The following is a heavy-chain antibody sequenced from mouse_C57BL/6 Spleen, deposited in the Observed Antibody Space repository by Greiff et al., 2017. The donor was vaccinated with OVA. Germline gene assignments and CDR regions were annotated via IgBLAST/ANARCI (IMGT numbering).Heavy chain of an antibody. Sequence: EVLLEESGRGLVKPGASLKLSCAASGFTFSDYEMHWVRQAPEKGLEWVAYISSGSSTIYYADTVKGRFTISRENAENTLFLQMTSLSSEDMSMYYGEGGNHAWYTDGCGAGTTFSNSP. CDR1: GFTFSDYE. J-gene: IGHJ1*02. V-gene: IGHV5-17*01. D-gene: IGHD2-1*01. CDR2: ISSGSSTI. CDR3: EGGNHAWYTDG.